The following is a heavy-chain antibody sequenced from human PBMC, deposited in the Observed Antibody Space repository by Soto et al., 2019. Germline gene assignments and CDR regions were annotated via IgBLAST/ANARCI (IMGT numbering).Heavy chain of an antibody. V-gene: IGHV1-58*01. CDR1: GFTFTSSA. J-gene: IGHJ5*02. D-gene: IGHD2-8*01. CDR2: IAVGSGNT. Sequence: SVKVSCKASGFTFTSSAVQWVRQARGQRLEWIGWIAVGSGNTNYAQKFQERVTITRDMSTSTAYVELSSLRSEDTAVYYCAADPDQYCNNGVCYTGCFDTWGQGTLVTVSS. CDR3: AADPDQYCNNGVCYTGCFDT.